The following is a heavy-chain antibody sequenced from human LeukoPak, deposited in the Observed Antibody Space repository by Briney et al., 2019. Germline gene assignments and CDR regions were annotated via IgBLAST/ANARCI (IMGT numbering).Heavy chain of an antibody. CDR1: GFTFSSYW. D-gene: IGHD3-10*01. CDR3: ARDLSAYYGSGSYFY. CDR2: IKQDGSEK. V-gene: IGHV3-7*01. Sequence: GGSLRLSCAASGFTFSSYWMSWVRQAPGKGLEGVAKIKQDGSEKYYVDSVKGRFTISRDNAKISLYLQMNSLRAEDTAVYYCARDLSAYYGSGSYFYWGQGTLVTVSS. J-gene: IGHJ4*02.